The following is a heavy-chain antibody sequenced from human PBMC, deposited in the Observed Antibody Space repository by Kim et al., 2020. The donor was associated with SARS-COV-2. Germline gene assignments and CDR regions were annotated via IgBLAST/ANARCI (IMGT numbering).Heavy chain of an antibody. D-gene: IGHD6-13*01. CDR1: GFTFSRNG. CDR3: AKDIFRWAFDR. J-gene: IGHJ5*02. Sequence: GGSLRLSCVASGFTFSRNGMGWVRQAPGKGLEWVSAINRDNDGTHYADSVKGRFTISRDISKNTLYLQMNSLRAEDTAIYYCAKDIFRWAFDRWGQGTLVTVSS. V-gene: IGHV3-23*01. CDR2: INRDNDGT.